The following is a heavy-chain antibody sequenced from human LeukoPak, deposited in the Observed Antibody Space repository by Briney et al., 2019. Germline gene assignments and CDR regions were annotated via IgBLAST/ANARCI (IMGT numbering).Heavy chain of an antibody. J-gene: IGHJ3*02. D-gene: IGHD3-9*01. CDR3: ARGLVVSYYDILTGPGGAFDI. V-gene: IGHV7-4-1*02. Sequence: ASVKVSCKGSGYSCTSYAMNWGRQAPGQGLEWVGWMNTNTGKPTYAQGFTGRFVFSLDTSVSTAYLQISSLKAEDTAVYYCARGLVVSYYDILTGPGGAFDIWGQGTMVTVSS. CDR1: GYSCTSYA. CDR2: MNTNTGKP.